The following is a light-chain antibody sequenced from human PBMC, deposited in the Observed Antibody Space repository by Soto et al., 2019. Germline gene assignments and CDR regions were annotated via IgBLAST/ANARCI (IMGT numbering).Light chain of an antibody. CDR2: GAS. V-gene: IGKV3-20*01. CDR1: QSVSSTY. J-gene: IGKJ2*01. CDR3: QQYGSSPYT. Sequence: EIVLTQSPGTLSLSPGERATLSCRASQSVSSTYLAWYQQKPGQAPRLLIYGASIRATGVPDRFSGSGSGTAFTLTISSLEPEDFAVYYCQQYGSSPYTFGQGTKLEIK.